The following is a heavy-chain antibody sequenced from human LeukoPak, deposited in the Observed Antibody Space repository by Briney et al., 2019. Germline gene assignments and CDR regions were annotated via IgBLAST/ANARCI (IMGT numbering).Heavy chain of an antibody. Sequence: ASVKVSCKASGCTFTSYAMHWVRQAPGQRLEWMGWINAGNGNTKYSQKFQGRVTITRDTSASTAYMELSSLRSEDTAVYYCARVSNYYDSSGYYYVYFDYWGQGTLVTVSS. CDR2: INAGNGNT. CDR1: GCTFTSYA. CDR3: ARVSNYYDSSGYYYVYFDY. J-gene: IGHJ4*02. D-gene: IGHD3-22*01. V-gene: IGHV1-3*01.